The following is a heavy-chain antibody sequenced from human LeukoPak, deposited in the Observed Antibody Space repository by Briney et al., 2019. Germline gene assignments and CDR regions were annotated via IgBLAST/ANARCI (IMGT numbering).Heavy chain of an antibody. CDR1: GYTFTTYG. CDR3: ARALVDGYKELGY. CDR2: ISAYNGNT. D-gene: IGHD5-24*01. Sequence: ASVKVSCKASGYTFTTYGVTWVRQAPGQGLEWMGWISAYNGNTNYAQKLQGRVTMTTDTSTSTAYMELRSLRSDDTAVYYCARALVDGYKELGYWGQGTLVTVSS. J-gene: IGHJ4*02. V-gene: IGHV1-18*01.